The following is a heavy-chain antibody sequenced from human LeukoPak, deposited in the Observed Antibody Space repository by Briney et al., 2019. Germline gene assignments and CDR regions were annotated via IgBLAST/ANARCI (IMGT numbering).Heavy chain of an antibody. CDR3: ARDLRDPYDSSAYCFDY. D-gene: IGHD3-22*01. V-gene: IGHV3-74*01. J-gene: IGHJ4*02. CDR1: GFTFSSYW. Sequence: GGSLRLSCAASGFTFSSYWMHWVRQAPGKGLVWVSRVNSDGSSTSYADSVKGRFTVSRDNAKNTLYLQMNSLRAEDTAVYYCARDLRDPYDSSAYCFDYWGQGTLVTVSS. CDR2: VNSDGSST.